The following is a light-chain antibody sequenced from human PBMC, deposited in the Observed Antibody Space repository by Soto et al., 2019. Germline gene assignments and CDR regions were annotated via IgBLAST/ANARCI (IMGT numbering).Light chain of an antibody. CDR2: DAT. V-gene: IGKV1-33*01. CDR1: QDITNY. Sequence: DIQVTQSPSSLSASGGDRVTITCQASQDITNYLNWFQQKPGKAPKLLIYDATNLETGVPSMFTGSGSGTSFTFSISSLQTEDIATYDCQQYDYLPSTFVQGTKLEIK. CDR3: QQYDYLPST. J-gene: IGKJ2*01.